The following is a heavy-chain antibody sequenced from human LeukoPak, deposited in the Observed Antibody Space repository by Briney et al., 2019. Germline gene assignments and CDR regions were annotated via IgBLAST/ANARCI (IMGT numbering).Heavy chain of an antibody. CDR3: ARVRYSGYDPFDY. CDR1: GFTFSRYS. CDR2: ISSSSSYI. V-gene: IGHV3-21*01. D-gene: IGHD5-12*01. Sequence: GGSLRLSCAASGFTFSRYSMNWVRQAPGKGLEWVSSISSSSSYIYYADSVKGRFTISRDNAKNSLYLQMNSLRAEDTAVYYCARVRYSGYDPFDYWGQGTLVTVSS. J-gene: IGHJ4*02.